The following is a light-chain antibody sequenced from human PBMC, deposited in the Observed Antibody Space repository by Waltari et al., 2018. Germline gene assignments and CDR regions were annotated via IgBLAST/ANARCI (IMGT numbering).Light chain of an antibody. CDR1: QSVSSY. CDR3: QQRSNPFT. CDR2: DAS. J-gene: IGKJ3*01. Sequence: EIVLTQSPATLSLSPGARATLSCRASQSVSSYLAWYQQNPGQAPRLLIYDASNRATGIPARFSGSGSGTDFTLTISSLEPEDFAVYYCQQRSNPFTFGPGTKVDIK. V-gene: IGKV3-11*01.